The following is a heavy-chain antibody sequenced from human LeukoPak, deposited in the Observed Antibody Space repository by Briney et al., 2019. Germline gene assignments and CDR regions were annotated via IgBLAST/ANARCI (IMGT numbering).Heavy chain of an antibody. J-gene: IGHJ3*02. CDR1: GGSISSGGYY. Sequence: SETLSLTCTVSGGSISSGGYYWSWIRQHPGKGLEWIGYIYYSGSTYYNPSLKSRVTISVDTSKNQFSLKLSSVTAADTAVYYCARVRSGGDTILTGYYRPYDAFDTWGQGTMVTVSS. D-gene: IGHD3-9*01. V-gene: IGHV4-31*03. CDR2: IYYSGST. CDR3: ARVRSGGDTILTGYYRPYDAFDT.